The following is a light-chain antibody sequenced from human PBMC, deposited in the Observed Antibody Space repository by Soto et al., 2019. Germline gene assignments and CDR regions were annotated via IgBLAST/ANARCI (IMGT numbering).Light chain of an antibody. CDR2: AAS. V-gene: IGKV3-20*01. CDR1: RGVSSNY. Sequence: EVVLTQSPGTRSLSPGERATLSCRASRGVSSNYLAWYQQKPGQPPRLLIYAASSRATGIPDRFSGGGSGTDFTLTISRLEPEDFAVYYCQQFVSSPVFGGGTKVEI. CDR3: QQFVSSPV. J-gene: IGKJ4*01.